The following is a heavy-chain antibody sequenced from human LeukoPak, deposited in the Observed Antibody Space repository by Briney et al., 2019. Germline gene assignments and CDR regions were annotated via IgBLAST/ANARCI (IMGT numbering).Heavy chain of an antibody. CDR1: GYTFTSYG. D-gene: IGHD2-15*01. CDR3: ARYLGYCSGGSCYFDY. J-gene: IGHJ4*02. CDR2: ISAYNGNT. V-gene: IGHV1-18*01. Sequence: ASVKVSCKASGYTFTSYGISWVRQAPGEGLEWMGWISAYNGNTNYAQKLQGRVTMTTDTSTSTAYMELRSLRSDDTAVYYCARYLGYCSGGSCYFDYWGQGTLVTVSS.